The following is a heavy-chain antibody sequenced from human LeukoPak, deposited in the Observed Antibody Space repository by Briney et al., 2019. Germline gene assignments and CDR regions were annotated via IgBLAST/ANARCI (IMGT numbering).Heavy chain of an antibody. CDR1: GGSLSSGGYY. CDR2: INYSGST. J-gene: IGHJ4*02. Sequence: SQTLSLTCTVSGGSLSSGGYYWTWIRQLPGKGMEWIGYINYSGSTYYNPSLKSRVTISGDTSKNQFSLKLSSVTAADSAVYYCARWGAGSSYDSDGYYYDYGGQGTLVTVFS. D-gene: IGHD3-22*01. CDR3: ARWGAGSSYDSDGYYYDY. V-gene: IGHV4-31*03.